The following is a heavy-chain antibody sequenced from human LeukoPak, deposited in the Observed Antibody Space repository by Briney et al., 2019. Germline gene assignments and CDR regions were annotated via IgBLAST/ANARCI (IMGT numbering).Heavy chain of an antibody. J-gene: IGHJ3*02. D-gene: IGHD3-22*01. Sequence: SETLSLTCTVSGGSISSYYWSWIRQPPGKGLEWIGYIYYSGSTNYNPSLKSRVTISVDTSKNQFSLKLNSVTAADTAVYYCARHYYDSSGYRIDAFDIWGQGTMVTVSS. CDR1: GGSISSYY. CDR3: ARHYYDSSGYRIDAFDI. CDR2: IYYSGST. V-gene: IGHV4-59*08.